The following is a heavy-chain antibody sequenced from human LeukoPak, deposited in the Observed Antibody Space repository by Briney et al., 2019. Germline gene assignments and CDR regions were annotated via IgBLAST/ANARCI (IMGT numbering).Heavy chain of an antibody. V-gene: IGHV3-33*01. Sequence: HPGGSLRLPCAASGFTFSSYGMHWVRQAPGKGLEWVAVIWYDGSNKYYADSVKGRFTISRDNSKNTLYLQMNSLRAEDTAVYYCARGRSPYGDYYFDYWGQGTLVTVSS. CDR2: IWYDGSNK. D-gene: IGHD4-17*01. J-gene: IGHJ4*02. CDR1: GFTFSSYG. CDR3: ARGRSPYGDYYFDY.